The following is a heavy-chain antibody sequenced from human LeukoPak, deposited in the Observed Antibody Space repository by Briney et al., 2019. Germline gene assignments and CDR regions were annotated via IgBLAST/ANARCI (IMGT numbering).Heavy chain of an antibody. Sequence: GGSLRLSCAASGFTFSSYAMSWVRQAPGKGLEWVSAISGSGGSTYYADSVKGRFTISRDNSKNTVYLQMNSLRAEDTAVYYCARERGYYGVGRLNWFDPWGQGTLVTVSS. CDR2: ISGSGGST. CDR1: GFTFSSYA. J-gene: IGHJ5*02. CDR3: ARERGYYGVGRLNWFDP. V-gene: IGHV3-23*01. D-gene: IGHD3-10*01.